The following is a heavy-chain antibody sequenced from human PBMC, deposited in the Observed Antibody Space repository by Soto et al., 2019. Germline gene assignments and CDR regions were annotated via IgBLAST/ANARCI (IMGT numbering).Heavy chain of an antibody. Sequence: GGSLRLSCAASGFTFSSYDMHWVRQATGKGLEWVSAIGTASDTYYPGSVKGRFTISRENAKNSLYLQMNSLRAGDTAVYYCARAIIGSRGLDLWGRGTLVTVSS. CDR3: ARAIIGSRGLDL. CDR1: GFTFSSYD. V-gene: IGHV3-13*01. CDR2: IGTASDT. J-gene: IGHJ2*01. D-gene: IGHD2-15*01.